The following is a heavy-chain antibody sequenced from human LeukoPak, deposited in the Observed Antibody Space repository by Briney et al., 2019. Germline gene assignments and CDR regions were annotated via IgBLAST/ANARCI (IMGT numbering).Heavy chain of an antibody. D-gene: IGHD3-10*02. CDR3: AKDVHNYGVDV. CDR1: GFTFNHYA. V-gene: IGHV3-23*01. J-gene: IGHJ6*02. CDR2: ISGSGDRT. Sequence: GRSLRLSCAASGFTFNHYAIWVRQASGKGLDWVAAISGSGDRTYHADSVQGRFTISRDNSKNTLYLQMNSLRVEDTAVYLCAKDVHNYGVDVWGQGTMVTVSS.